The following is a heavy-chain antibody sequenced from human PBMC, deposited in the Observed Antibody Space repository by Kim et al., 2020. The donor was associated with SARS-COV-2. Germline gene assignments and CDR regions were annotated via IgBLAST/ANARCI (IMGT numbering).Heavy chain of an antibody. CDR2: ISYDGSNK. J-gene: IGHJ4*02. CDR3: ARDGDGYYDYGDYRIKYYFDY. CDR1: GFTFSSYA. D-gene: IGHD4-17*01. V-gene: IGHV3-30*04. Sequence: GGSLRLSCAASGFTFSSYAMHWVRQAPGKGLEWVAVISYDGSNKYYADSVKGRFTISRDNSKNTLYLQMNSLRAEDTAVYYCARDGDGYYDYGDYRIKYYFDYWGQGTLVTVSS.